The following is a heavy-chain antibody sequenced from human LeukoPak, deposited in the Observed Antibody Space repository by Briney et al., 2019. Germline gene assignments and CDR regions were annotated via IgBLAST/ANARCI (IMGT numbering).Heavy chain of an antibody. CDR3: ARTLPKHYYYYMDV. Sequence: ASVKVSCKASGYTFTGYYMHWVRQAPGQGLEWMGWINPNSGGTNYAQKFQGRVTMTRDTSISTAYMELSRLRSDDTAVYYCARTLPKHYYYYMDVWGKGTTVTVSS. CDR2: INPNSGGT. CDR1: GYTFTGYY. V-gene: IGHV1-2*02. J-gene: IGHJ6*03.